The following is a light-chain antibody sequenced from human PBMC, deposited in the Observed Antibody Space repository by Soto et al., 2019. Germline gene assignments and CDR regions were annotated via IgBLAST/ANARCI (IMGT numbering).Light chain of an antibody. CDR3: QQYGSSSYP. CDR1: QRVSSKY. CDR2: GAS. V-gene: IGKV3-20*01. J-gene: IGKJ2*01. Sequence: IVLTQSPDTLSLSPRERATLSCRASQRVSSKYLAWYQQKPGQAPRLLIYGASTRATGILDRLSGSVSGTDFTLSICRLEPDHFAVYYCQQYGSSSYPVGQGTK.